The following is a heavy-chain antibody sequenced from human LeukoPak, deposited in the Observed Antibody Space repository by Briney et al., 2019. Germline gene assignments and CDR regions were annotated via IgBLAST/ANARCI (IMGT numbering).Heavy chain of an antibody. CDR2: ISAYNGNT. D-gene: IGHD3-3*01. CDR3: ARGYYDFWSGPDLDYYYYYYMDV. J-gene: IGHJ6*03. Sequence: ASVKVSCKASGYTFTSYGISWVRQAPGQGLEWMGWISAYNGNTNYAQKLQGRVTMTTDTSTSTAYMELRSLRSDDTAVYYCARGYYDFWSGPDLDYYYYYYMDVWGKGTTVTVSS. CDR1: GYTFTSYG. V-gene: IGHV1-18*01.